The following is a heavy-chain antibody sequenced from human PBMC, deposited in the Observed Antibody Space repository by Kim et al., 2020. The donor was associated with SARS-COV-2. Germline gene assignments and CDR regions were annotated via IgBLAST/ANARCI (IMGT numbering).Heavy chain of an antibody. CDR3: ARAGIAAAGTVAYYYYGMDV. J-gene: IGHJ6*02. Sequence: SETLSLTCTVSGGSISSYYWSWIRQPPGKGLEWIGYIYYSGSTNYNPSLKSRVTISVDTSKNQFSLKLSSVTAADTAVYYCARAGIAAAGTVAYYYYGMDVWGQGTTVTVSS. CDR1: GGSISSYY. V-gene: IGHV4-59*13. D-gene: IGHD6-13*01. CDR2: IYYSGST.